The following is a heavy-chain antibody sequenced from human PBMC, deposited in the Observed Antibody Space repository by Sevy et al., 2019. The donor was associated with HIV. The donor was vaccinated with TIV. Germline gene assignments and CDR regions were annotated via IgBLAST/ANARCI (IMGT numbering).Heavy chain of an antibody. CDR2: ISYDGSNK. J-gene: IGHJ6*02. D-gene: IGHD6-19*01. CDR3: ANASESGWPYYYYYYGMDV. Sequence: GGSLRLSCAASGFTFSSYGMHWVRQAPGKGLEWVAVISYDGSNKYYADSVKVRFTISRDNSKNTLYLQMNSLRAEDTAVYYCANASESGWPYYYYYYGMDVWGQGTTVTVSS. CDR1: GFTFSSYG. V-gene: IGHV3-30*18.